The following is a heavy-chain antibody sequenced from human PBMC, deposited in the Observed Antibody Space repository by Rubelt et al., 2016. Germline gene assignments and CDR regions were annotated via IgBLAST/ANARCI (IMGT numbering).Heavy chain of an antibody. Sequence: QLQLQESGPGLVKPSETLSLTCTVSGGSISSSTYYWAWIRQPPGKGLEWIGNIYYSGTTYYNPSPKSRVTISVDTSMNQFSLKLSSVTAADTAVDYCARRRRQLVAYFDYWGRGTLVTVSS. V-gene: IGHV4-39*01. J-gene: IGHJ4*01. D-gene: IGHD6-13*01. CDR2: IYYSGTT. CDR3: ARRRRQLVAYFDY. CDR1: GGSISSSTYY.